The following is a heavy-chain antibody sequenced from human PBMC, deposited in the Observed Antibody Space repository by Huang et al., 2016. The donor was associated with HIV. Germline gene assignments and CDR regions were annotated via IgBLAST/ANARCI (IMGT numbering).Heavy chain of an antibody. Sequence: EVQLVESGGGLVQPGGSLRLSCAASGFTFSTSWMTWVRQDPGKGLEWVANIKQDGSEKYDLDSVKGRFTISRDNAKKSLYLRLSSLRAADTAFYYCARDSRNAFDIWGQGTMVTVS. CDR2: IKQDGSEK. CDR3: ARDSRNAFDI. J-gene: IGHJ3*02. CDR1: GFTFSTSW. V-gene: IGHV3-7*01.